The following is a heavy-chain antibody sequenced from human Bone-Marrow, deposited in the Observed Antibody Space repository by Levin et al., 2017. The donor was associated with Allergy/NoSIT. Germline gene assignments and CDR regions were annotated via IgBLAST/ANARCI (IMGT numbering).Heavy chain of an antibody. V-gene: IGHV3-30*18. CDR1: GFTFSNYG. CDR2: MSYDGSHK. D-gene: IGHD3-22*01. Sequence: GGSLRLSCAASGFTFSNYGMHWVRQAPGKGLEWVAVMSYDGSHKYYADSVKGRFTISRDNSKNPLYLQMNSLRAEDTAVYYCAKAGGYYDSSGSYDYNGMDVWGQGTTVTVSS. CDR3: AKAGGYYDSSGSYDYNGMDV. J-gene: IGHJ6*02.